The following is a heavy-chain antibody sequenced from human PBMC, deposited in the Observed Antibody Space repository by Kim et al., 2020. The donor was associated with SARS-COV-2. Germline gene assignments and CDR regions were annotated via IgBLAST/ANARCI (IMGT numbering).Heavy chain of an antibody. V-gene: IGHV3-23*01. J-gene: IGHJ5*02. Sequence: GGSLRLSCAASGFTFSTYAMSWVRQAPGKGLEWVSAISGSGGSTYYADSVKGRFTISRDNSKNTLYLQMNSLRAEDTAVYYCAKAGTNLRTYNWFDPWGQGTLVTVSS. D-gene: IGHD2-8*01. CDR3: AKAGTNLRTYNWFDP. CDR2: ISGSGGST. CDR1: GFTFSTYA.